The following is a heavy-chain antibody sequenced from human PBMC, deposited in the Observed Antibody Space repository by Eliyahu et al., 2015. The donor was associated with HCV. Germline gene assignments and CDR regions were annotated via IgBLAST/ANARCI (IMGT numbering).Heavy chain of an antibody. V-gene: IGHV4-59*01. CDR3: AXGGGGIAVAGTGGWFDP. CDR2: IHXSGST. Sequence: QVQLQESGPGLVKPSETLSLTCXVSGGSITTSYWSWIRPPPGKGLDWIGYIHXSGSTNYNPSLKXRVTIXVDPSKNQFSLNLTSVTSADTAVYYCAXGGGGIAVAGTGGWFDPWGQGTLVTVSS. D-gene: IGHD6-19*01. J-gene: IGHJ5*02. CDR1: GGSITTSY.